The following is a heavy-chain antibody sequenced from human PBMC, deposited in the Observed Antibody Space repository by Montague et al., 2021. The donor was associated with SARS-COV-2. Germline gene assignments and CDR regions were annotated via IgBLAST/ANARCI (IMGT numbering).Heavy chain of an antibody. V-gene: IGHV4-39*07. CDR1: GGSISSSSYY. Sequence: SETLSLTCTVSGGSISSSSYYWAWIRQPPGKGLEWIGSIYHSGSTFYNPSLKSRVSMSVDTSKNQFSLKMRSVTAADTAVYYCAREDRWNWFDPWGQGTLVIVSS. J-gene: IGHJ5*02. CDR3: AREDRWNWFDP. D-gene: IGHD5-24*01. CDR2: IYHSGST.